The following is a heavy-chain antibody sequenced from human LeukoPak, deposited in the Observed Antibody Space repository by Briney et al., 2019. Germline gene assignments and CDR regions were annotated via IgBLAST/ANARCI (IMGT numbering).Heavy chain of an antibody. Sequence: SSETLSLTCTVSGGSISSSSYYWGWIRQPPGKGLEWIVSIYYSGSTYYNPSLKSPVTISVDTSKNQCSVKLSSVTAADTAVYYCARDQPFDYWGQGTLVTVSS. CDR1: GGSISSSSYY. CDR3: ARDQPFDY. J-gene: IGHJ4*02. CDR2: IYYSGST. V-gene: IGHV4-39*07.